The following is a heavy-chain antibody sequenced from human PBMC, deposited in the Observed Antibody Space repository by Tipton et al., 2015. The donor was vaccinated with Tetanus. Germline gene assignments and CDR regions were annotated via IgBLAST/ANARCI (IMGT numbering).Heavy chain of an antibody. J-gene: IGHJ6*02. D-gene: IGHD6-19*01. CDR1: GGSISSYF. CDR2: IFYSGRT. CDR3: ARDRKEQWLSQIRYGMDV. Sequence: TLSLTCTVSGGSISSYFWSWVRQHPGKGLEWIGHIFYSGRTEYTPSLRGRVTISVDTAKNQFSLKLTSVTAADTAIYYCARDRKEQWLSQIRYGMDVWGQGTKVIVSS. V-gene: IGHV4-31*03.